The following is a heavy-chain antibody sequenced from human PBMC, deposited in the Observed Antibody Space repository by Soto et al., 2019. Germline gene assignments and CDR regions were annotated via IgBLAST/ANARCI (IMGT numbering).Heavy chain of an antibody. CDR1: GGTFSTYA. Sequence: QVQLVQSGAEVKKPGSSVKVSCKSPGGTFSTYAISWVRQAPGQGPEWMGGVIPIFGTPKYAQKFQGRVTITADESTSTGYMELRSLRSKDTAVYYCARSQGGSSSLDIYYYYYYGMDVWGQGTTVTVSS. CDR2: VIPIFGTP. CDR3: ARSQGGSSSLDIYYYYYYGMDV. J-gene: IGHJ6*02. V-gene: IGHV1-69*01. D-gene: IGHD2-15*01.